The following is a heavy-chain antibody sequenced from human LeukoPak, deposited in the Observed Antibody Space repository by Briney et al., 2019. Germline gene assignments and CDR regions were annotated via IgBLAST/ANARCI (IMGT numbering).Heavy chain of an antibody. CDR3: AKARSTTANPYYYYGMDV. CDR1: GFTFDDYA. CDR2: ISWDGGST. J-gene: IGHJ6*02. Sequence: GGSLRLSCAASGFTFDDYATHWVRQAPGKGLEWVSLISWDGGSTYYADSVKGRFTISRDNSKNSLYLQMNSLRAEDTALYYCAKARSTTANPYYYYGMDVWGQGTTVTVSS. V-gene: IGHV3-43D*03. D-gene: IGHD4-17*01.